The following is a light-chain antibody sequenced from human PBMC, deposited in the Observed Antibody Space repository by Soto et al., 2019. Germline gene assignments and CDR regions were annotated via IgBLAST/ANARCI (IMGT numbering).Light chain of an antibody. CDR2: YDS. CDR3: EVWDSSSDHREVV. J-gene: IGLJ2*01. CDR1: NIGSKS. V-gene: IGLV3-21*04. Sequence: SYELTQPPSVSVAPGKTARITCGGNNIGSKSVHWYQQKPGQAPVLVIYYDSDRPSGIPERFSGSNSGNTATLAISRVEAGDEADYYWEVWDSSSDHREVVFCGGTKVTVL.